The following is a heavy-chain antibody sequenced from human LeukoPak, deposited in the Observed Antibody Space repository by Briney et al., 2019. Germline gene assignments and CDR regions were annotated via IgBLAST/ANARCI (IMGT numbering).Heavy chain of an antibody. CDR1: GFTFSSYD. CDR2: IGTAGDT. Sequence: GGSLRLSCAASGFTFSSYDMHWVRQATGKGLEWVSAIGTAGDTHYPGSVKGRFTISRENAKNSLYLQMNSLRAGDTAVYYCAKTLGYSGYFSPWGQGTLVTVSS. D-gene: IGHD3-22*01. J-gene: IGHJ5*02. CDR3: AKTLGYSGYFSP. V-gene: IGHV3-13*01.